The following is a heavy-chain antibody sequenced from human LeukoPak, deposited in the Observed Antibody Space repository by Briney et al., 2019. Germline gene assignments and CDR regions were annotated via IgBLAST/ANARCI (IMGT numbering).Heavy chain of an antibody. CDR1: GFTFSSYA. CDR2: ISGSGSST. D-gene: IGHD5-24*01. Sequence: GGSLRLSCAASGFTFSSYAMSWVRQAPGKGLQWASGISGSGSSTYYADSVKGRFTISRDNSKNTLYLQTNSLRADDTPVYHCARSRDGYHYWAADFDYWGQGTLVTVSS. J-gene: IGHJ4*02. CDR3: ARSRDGYHYWAADFDY. V-gene: IGHV3-23*01.